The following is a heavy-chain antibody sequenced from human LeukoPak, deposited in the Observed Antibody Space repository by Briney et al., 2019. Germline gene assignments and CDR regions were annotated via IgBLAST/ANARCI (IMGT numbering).Heavy chain of an antibody. D-gene: IGHD1-26*01. CDR3: AKSDYFDP. Sequence: GGSLRLSCAASGFTFSDYWMSWVRQAPGKGLVWVSRIKSDGSIATYADSVKGRFSTSRDNAKNTLYLQMNSLRDEDTAFYYCAKSDYFDPWGLGTLVTVSS. V-gene: IGHV3-74*01. J-gene: IGHJ5*02. CDR2: IKSDGSIA. CDR1: GFTFSDYW.